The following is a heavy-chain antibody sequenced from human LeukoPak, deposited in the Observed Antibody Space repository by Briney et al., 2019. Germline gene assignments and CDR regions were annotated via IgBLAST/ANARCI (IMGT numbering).Heavy chain of an antibody. CDR1: GFTFSNFA. D-gene: IGHD2-15*01. Sequence: GGSLRLSCTASGFTFSNFAMSWVRQAPGKGLEWVANIKQDGSEKNYVDSVKGRFTISRDNARNSLFLQMNSLRAEDTAVYYCAREEDNADEYLREDYWGQGTLVTVSS. CDR3: AREEDNADEYLREDY. CDR2: IKQDGSEK. V-gene: IGHV3-7*01. J-gene: IGHJ4*02.